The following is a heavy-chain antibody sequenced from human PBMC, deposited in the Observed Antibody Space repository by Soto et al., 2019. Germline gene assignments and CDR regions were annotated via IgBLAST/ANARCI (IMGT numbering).Heavy chain of an antibody. D-gene: IGHD6-19*01. V-gene: IGHV2-70*01. Sequence: LVNQTKSLRLTCTFTEFSLSTSGICVSWIRQPPGKALEWLALIDWDDDKYYSTSLKTRLTISKDTSKNQVVLTMTNMDPVDPATYYCARMPAVGGHYSYYGMHVWGPGTTFTVSS. J-gene: IGHJ6*02. CDR2: IDWDDDK. CDR1: EFSLSTSGIC. CDR3: ARMPAVGGHYSYYGMHV.